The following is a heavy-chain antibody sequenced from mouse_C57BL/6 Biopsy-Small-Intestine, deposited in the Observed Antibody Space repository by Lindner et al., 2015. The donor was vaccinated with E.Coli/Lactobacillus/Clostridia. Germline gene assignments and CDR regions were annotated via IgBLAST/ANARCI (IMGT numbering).Heavy chain of an antibody. CDR2: IYPGDGDT. Sequence: VQLQESGAELVKPGASVKISCKASGYAFSSYWMNWVKQRPGKGLEWIGQIYPGDGDTNYNGKFKGKATLTADKSSSTAYMQLSSLTSEDSAVYFCARGEVTTVVATPYFDVWGTGTTVTVSS. D-gene: IGHD1-1*01. CDR3: ARGEVTTVVATPYFDV. V-gene: IGHV1-80*01. CDR1: GYAFSSYW. J-gene: IGHJ1*03.